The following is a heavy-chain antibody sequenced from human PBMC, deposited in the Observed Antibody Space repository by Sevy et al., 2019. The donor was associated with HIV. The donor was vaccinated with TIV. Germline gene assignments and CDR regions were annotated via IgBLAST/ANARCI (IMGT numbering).Heavy chain of an antibody. D-gene: IGHD3-22*01. CDR1: GYTFTGYY. Sequence: ASVKVACKASGYTFTGYYMHWVRQAPGQGLEWMGWINPNSGGTNYAQKFQGRVTMTRDTSITTAYKELSGLRSDDTAVYYWARARRDYDSSGYYGDNWFDPWGQGTLVTVSS. J-gene: IGHJ5*02. V-gene: IGHV1-2*02. CDR3: ARARRDYDSSGYYGDNWFDP. CDR2: INPNSGGT.